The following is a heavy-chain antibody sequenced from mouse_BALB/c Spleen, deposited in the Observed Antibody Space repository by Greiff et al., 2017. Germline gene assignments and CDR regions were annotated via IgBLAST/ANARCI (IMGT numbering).Heavy chain of an antibody. Sequence: EVKLMESGGGLVKPGGSLKLSCAASGFTFSSYAMSWVRQTPEKRLEWVASISSGGSTYYPDSVKGRFTISRDNARNILYLQMSSLRSEDTAMYYCARGLYDYGAWFAYWGQGTLVTVSA. CDR3: ARGLYDYGAWFAY. CDR1: GFTFSSYA. J-gene: IGHJ3*01. CDR2: ISSGGST. D-gene: IGHD2-4*01. V-gene: IGHV5-6-5*01.